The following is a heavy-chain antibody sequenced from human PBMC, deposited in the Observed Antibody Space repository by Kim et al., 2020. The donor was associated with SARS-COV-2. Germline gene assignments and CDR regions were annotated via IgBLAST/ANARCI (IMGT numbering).Heavy chain of an antibody. CDR2: IYYSGST. CDR3: ARHFDFWSGYYSRVPYYFDY. Sequence: SETLSLTCTVSGGSISSSSYYWGWIRQPPGKGLEWIGSIYYSGSTYYNPSLKSRVTISVDTSKNQFSLKLSSVTAADTAVYYCARHFDFWSGYYSRVPYYFDYWGQGTLVTVSS. V-gene: IGHV4-39*01. CDR1: GGSISSSSYY. D-gene: IGHD3-3*01. J-gene: IGHJ4*02.